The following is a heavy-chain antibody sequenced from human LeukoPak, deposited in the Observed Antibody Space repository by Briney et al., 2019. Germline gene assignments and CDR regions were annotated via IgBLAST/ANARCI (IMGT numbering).Heavy chain of an antibody. CDR2: IKHDGRDK. CDR1: GFTFSSYW. CDR3: TRDRDGKDY. Sequence: GGSLRLSCGVSGFTFSSYWMGWVRQAPGKGLEWVANIKHDGRDKFYLDSVKGRFTISRDNAKNSLYLQMDSLRVEDTAVYYCTRDRDGKDYWGQGTLVTVSS. J-gene: IGHJ4*02. D-gene: IGHD5-24*01. V-gene: IGHV3-7*01.